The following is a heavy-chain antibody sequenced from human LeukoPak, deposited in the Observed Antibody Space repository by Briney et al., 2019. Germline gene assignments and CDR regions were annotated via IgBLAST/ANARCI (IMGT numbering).Heavy chain of an antibody. V-gene: IGHV4-61*01. CDR1: GGSISSGSYY. CDR2: IYYSGST. Sequence: PSETLSLTCTVSGGSISSGSYYWGWIRQPPGKGLEWIGYIYYSGSTNYNPSLKSRVTISVDTSKNQFSLKLSSVTAADTAVYYCARDFSSSWYQYYMDVWGKGTTVTISS. CDR3: ARDFSSSWYQYYMDV. J-gene: IGHJ6*03. D-gene: IGHD6-13*01.